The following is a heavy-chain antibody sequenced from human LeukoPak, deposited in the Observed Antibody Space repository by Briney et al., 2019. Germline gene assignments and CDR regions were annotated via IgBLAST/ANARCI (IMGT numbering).Heavy chain of an antibody. J-gene: IGHJ4*02. D-gene: IGHD5-18*01. CDR2: IIPIFGTA. CDR1: GGTFSTYA. CDR3: ARRRGYSYGPDFDY. Sequence: GASVKVSCKASGGTFSTYAINWVRQAPGQGLEWMGGIIPIFGTANYAQKFQGRVTITTDELTSTAYMEVTGLRSEDTAVYYCARRRGYSYGPDFDYWGQGSLVTVSS. V-gene: IGHV1-69*05.